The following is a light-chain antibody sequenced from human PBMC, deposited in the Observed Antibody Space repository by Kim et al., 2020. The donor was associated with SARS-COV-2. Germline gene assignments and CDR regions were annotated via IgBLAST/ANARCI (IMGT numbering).Light chain of an antibody. Sequence: VSPGERATLSCRASQSVSSNLAWYQQIPGQAPRLLIYGASTRATGIPARFSGSGSGTEFTLTISSLQSEDFAVYYCQQYNNWPLTFGGGTKVDIK. CDR2: GAS. CDR1: QSVSSN. V-gene: IGKV3D-15*01. CDR3: QQYNNWPLT. J-gene: IGKJ4*01.